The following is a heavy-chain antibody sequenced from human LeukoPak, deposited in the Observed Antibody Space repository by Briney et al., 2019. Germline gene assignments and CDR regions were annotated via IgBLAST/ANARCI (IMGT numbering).Heavy chain of an antibody. CDR1: GFTFRNYG. CDR2: ISAYNGDT. CDR3: ARDPSNTSGRNVYFDF. J-gene: IGHJ4*02. D-gene: IGHD6-19*01. Sequence: ASVRVSCKASGFTFRNYGISWVRQAPGQGLERMGWISAYNGDTKFAQKLQGRATMTTYTPTSTAYMELRDLRSDDTAVYFCARDPSNTSGRNVYFDFWGQGTVVTVSS. V-gene: IGHV1-18*04.